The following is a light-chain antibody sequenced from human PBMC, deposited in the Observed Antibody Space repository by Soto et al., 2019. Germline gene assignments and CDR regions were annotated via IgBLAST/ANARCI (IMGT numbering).Light chain of an antibody. CDR2: GAS. CDR1: QSVDSTY. V-gene: IGKV3-20*01. Sequence: EIVFTQSPGTLSLSPGERATLSCRASQSVDSTYLTWYQQKPGQAPRLLIYGASGRATGVPDRFSGSGSGTDFTLTISXLEPEDFAVYFCQYYDSFRTFGQGTKVDIK. J-gene: IGKJ1*01. CDR3: QYYDSFRT.